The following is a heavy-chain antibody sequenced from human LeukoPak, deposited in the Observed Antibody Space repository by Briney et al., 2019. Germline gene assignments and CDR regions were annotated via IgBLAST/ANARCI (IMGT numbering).Heavy chain of an antibody. Sequence: ASVKVSCKASEYTFTSYDINWVRQATGQGLEWMGWISAYNGNTNYAQKLQGRVTMTTDTSTSTAYMELRSLRSDDTAVYYCARGAMSRWVYWGQGTLVTVSS. CDR2: ISAYNGNT. CDR1: EYTFTSYD. CDR3: ARGAMSRWVY. J-gene: IGHJ4*02. V-gene: IGHV1-18*01. D-gene: IGHD5-24*01.